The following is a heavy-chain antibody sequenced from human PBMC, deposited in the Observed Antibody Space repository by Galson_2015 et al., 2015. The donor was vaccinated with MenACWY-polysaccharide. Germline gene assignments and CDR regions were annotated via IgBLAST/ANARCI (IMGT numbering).Heavy chain of an antibody. D-gene: IGHD5-18*01. CDR2: ISGSGGST. CDR3: ARDSGYSYGYYYYYGMDV. V-gene: IGHV3-23*01. CDR1: GFTFSSYA. Sequence: SLRLSCAASGFTFSSYAMSWVRQAPGKGLEWVSAISGSGGSTYYADSVKGRFTISRDNAKNSLYLQMNSLRAEDTAVYYCARDSGYSYGYYYYYGMDVWGQGTTVTVSS. J-gene: IGHJ6*02.